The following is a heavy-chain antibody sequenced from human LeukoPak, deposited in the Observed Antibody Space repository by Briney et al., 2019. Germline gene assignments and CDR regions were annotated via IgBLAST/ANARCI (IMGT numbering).Heavy chain of an antibody. CDR1: VYTFTSYA. CDR2: INTNTGNP. Sequence: ASVKVSCKASVYTFTSYAMNWVRQAPGQGLEGMGWINTNTGNPTYAQGFTGRFVFSLDTSVSTAYLQISSLKAEDTAVYYCARGINYGDYLDRNDYWGQGTLVTVSS. V-gene: IGHV7-4-1*02. CDR3: ARGINYGDYLDRNDY. D-gene: IGHD4-17*01. J-gene: IGHJ4*02.